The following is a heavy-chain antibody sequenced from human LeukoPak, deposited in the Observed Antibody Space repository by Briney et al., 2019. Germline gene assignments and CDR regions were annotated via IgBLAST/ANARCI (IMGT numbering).Heavy chain of an antibody. CDR1: GVSISSSNSY. CDR2: IYYSGNT. V-gene: IGHV4-39*01. CDR3: ARQTGSGLFILP. Sequence: SETLSLTCTVSGVSISSSNSYWGWIRQPPGKGLEWIGSIYYSGNTYYNASLKSQVSISIDTSKNRFSLELTSVTAADTAVYYCARQTGSGLFILPGGQGTLVTVSS. J-gene: IGHJ4*02. D-gene: IGHD3/OR15-3a*01.